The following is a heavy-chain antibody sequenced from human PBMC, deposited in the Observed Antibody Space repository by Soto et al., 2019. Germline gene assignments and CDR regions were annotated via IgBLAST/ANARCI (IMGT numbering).Heavy chain of an antibody. Sequence: QVQLQQWGAGLLKPSETLSLTCAVYGGSFSGYYWSWIRQPPGTGLEWIGEINHSGSTNYNPSLKSRVTISVDTPKHQFSLKLSSVTAADTAVYYCARGVRVAGTLGWFDPCGQGTLVTVSS. CDR1: GGSFSGYY. D-gene: IGHD6-19*01. J-gene: IGHJ5*02. CDR3: ARGVRVAGTLGWFDP. V-gene: IGHV4-34*01. CDR2: INHSGST.